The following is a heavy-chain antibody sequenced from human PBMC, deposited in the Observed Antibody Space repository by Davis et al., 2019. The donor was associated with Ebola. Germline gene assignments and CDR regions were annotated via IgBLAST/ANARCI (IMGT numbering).Heavy chain of an antibody. CDR3: ARENWDDHFFDH. CDR2: ISYSGNP. Sequence: PSETLSLTCSVSGASISSSGYYWTWIRQHPEKGLEWIGYISYSGNPYYNPFLKSRVVISLDRSQNQFSLNLSSVTAADAAVYYCARENWDDHFFDHWGQGTLVAVSS. J-gene: IGHJ4*02. CDR1: GASISSSGYY. V-gene: IGHV4-31*03. D-gene: IGHD1-1*01.